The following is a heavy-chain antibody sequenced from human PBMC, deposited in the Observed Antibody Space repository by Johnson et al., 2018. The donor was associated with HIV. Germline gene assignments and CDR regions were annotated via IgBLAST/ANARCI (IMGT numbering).Heavy chain of an antibody. V-gene: IGHV3-20*04. CDR2: INWNGGST. CDR1: GFTFDDNG. CDR3: ANGNPARDYVDDYAFDI. J-gene: IGHJ3*02. Sequence: VQLVESGGGVVRPGGSLRLSCAASGFTFDDNGMSWVRQAPGKGLEWVSGINWNGGSTGYADSVKGRFTISRDNAKKSLFLQMNSLRAEDTAVYYCANGNPARDYVDDYAFDIWGQGTMVTVSS. D-gene: IGHD4-17*01.